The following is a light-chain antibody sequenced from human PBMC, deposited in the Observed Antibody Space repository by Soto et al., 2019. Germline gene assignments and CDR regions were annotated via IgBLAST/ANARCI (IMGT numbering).Light chain of an antibody. V-gene: IGKV3-11*01. Sequence: EIVLTQSPATLSLSPGERATLSCRARQSVSSYLAWYQQKPGQAPRLLIYDASNRATGIPARFSGSGSGTDFTLTISSLEPEDFAVYYCQQRSNRRTFGGGTKVEIK. J-gene: IGKJ4*01. CDR1: QSVSSY. CDR2: DAS. CDR3: QQRSNRRT.